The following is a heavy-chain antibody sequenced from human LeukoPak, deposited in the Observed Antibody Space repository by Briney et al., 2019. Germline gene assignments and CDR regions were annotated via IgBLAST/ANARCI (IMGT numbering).Heavy chain of an antibody. CDR3: ARDAY. Sequence: SETLSLTCTVSGVSIGSHYWSWIRQSPGKGLEWIGCVYNSGTAVYNPSLTGRVTISVDTSKNQYSLNLRSVTAADAAVYYCARDAYWGQGILVTVSS. J-gene: IGHJ4*02. V-gene: IGHV4-59*11. CDR1: GVSIGSHY. CDR2: VYNSGTA.